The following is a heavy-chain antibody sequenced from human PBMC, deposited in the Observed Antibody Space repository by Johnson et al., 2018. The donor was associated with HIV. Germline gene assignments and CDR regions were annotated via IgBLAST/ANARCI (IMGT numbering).Heavy chain of an antibody. V-gene: IGHV3-13*01. J-gene: IGHJ3*02. CDR1: GFTFSSYD. CDR3: ARGDYDILTGYAFDI. D-gene: IGHD3-9*01. CDR2: IGTAGDT. Sequence: VQLVESGGGLVQPGGSLRLSCAASGFTFSSYDMHWVRQATGKGLEWVSAIGTAGDTYYPGSVKGRFTISRENAKNSLYLQMNSLRAGETAVYYCARGDYDILTGYAFDIWGQGTMVTVSS.